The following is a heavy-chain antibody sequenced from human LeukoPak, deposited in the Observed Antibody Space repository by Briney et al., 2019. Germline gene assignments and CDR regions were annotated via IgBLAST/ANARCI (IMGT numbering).Heavy chain of an antibody. CDR3: ATGSIVGATTLDGVLAFDI. CDR2: INPSGGST. J-gene: IGHJ3*02. CDR1: GYTFTSYY. D-gene: IGHD1-26*01. V-gene: IGHV1-46*01. Sequence: ASVKVSCKASGYTFTSYYMHWVRQAPGQGLEWMGIINPSGGSTSYAQKFQGRVTMTRDTSTSTVYMELSSLRSEDTAVYYYATGSIVGATTLDGVLAFDIWGQGTMVTVSS.